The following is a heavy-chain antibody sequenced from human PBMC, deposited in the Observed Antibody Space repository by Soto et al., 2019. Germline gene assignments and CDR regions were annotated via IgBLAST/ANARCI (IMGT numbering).Heavy chain of an antibody. CDR3: ARKEIRYFGWLFTDYGMDV. CDR1: GGSFSSYA. Sequence: GAPVKVSCKSSGGSFSSYASSCVRPATGQGLEWVGGIIPIFGTPNYAQKFQGRVTITADKSTSTAYMELSSLRSEDTAVYYCARKEIRYFGWLFTDYGMDVWGQGTT. J-gene: IGHJ6*02. D-gene: IGHD3-9*01. V-gene: IGHV1-69*06. CDR2: IIPIFGTP.